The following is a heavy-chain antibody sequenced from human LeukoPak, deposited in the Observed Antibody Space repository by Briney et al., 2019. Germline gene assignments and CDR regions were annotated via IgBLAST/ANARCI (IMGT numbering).Heavy chain of an antibody. V-gene: IGHV4-59*08. CDR2: IYYSGST. J-gene: IGHJ6*02. CDR1: GGSISSYY. CDR3: ARLHSFYYGMDV. Sequence: SETLSLTCTVSGGSISSYYWSWIRQPPGKGLEWIGYIYYSGSTNYNPSLKSRVTISVDTSKNQFSLKLSSVTAADTAVYYCARLHSFYYGMDVWGQGTTVTVSS.